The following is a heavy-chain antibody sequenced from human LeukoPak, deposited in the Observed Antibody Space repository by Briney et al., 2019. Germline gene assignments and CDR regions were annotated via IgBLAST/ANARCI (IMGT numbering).Heavy chain of an antibody. CDR3: ATAEDV. CDR2: ISGSGSGT. CDR1: GFTFRSYA. J-gene: IGHJ6*02. Sequence: GGSLRFSCAASGFTFRSYAMSWVRQAPGRGLEWVSAISGSGSGTYYADSVKGRFTISRDNSKNTLSLQMNSLRAEDTAVYYCATAEDVWGQGTSVTASS. V-gene: IGHV3-23*01.